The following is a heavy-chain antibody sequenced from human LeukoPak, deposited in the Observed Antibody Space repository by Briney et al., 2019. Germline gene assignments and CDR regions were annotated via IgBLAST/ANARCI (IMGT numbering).Heavy chain of an antibody. D-gene: IGHD6-13*01. CDR2: ISTSGGT. Sequence: SETLSLTCTVSTGSINSYYWGWVRQPAGKGLEWIGRISTSGGTNYDPSLKSRVTISVDTSKNQFSLKLSSVTAADTAVYYCAGQRGAIAAAGTLGWFDPWGQGTLLTVSS. J-gene: IGHJ5*02. CDR3: AGQRGAIAAAGTLGWFDP. CDR1: TGSINSYY. V-gene: IGHV4-4*07.